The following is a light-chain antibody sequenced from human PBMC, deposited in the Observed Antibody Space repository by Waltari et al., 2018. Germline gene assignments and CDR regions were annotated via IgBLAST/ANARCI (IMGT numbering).Light chain of an antibody. J-gene: IGLJ2*01. CDR3: AAWDDTLRMV. V-gene: IGLV1-47*01. CDR1: DSNIGTNY. Sequence: QSVLTQPPSASGTTGQKITISCSGRDSNIGTNYVYWYQHLPGMAPKLLIYRNSKRPSGVPDRFSGSKSGKSASLAINGLRSEDEANYYCAAWDDTLRMVFGGGTKLTVL. CDR2: RNS.